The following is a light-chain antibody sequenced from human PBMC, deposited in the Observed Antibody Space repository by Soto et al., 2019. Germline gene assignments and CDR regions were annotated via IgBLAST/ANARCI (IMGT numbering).Light chain of an antibody. CDR1: QTIGRS. J-gene: IGKJ1*01. CDR3: QQNSNTPWT. V-gene: IGKV1-39*01. Sequence: DIQMTQSPPSQSASVGDRVTITCRTSQTIGRSLNWYQPKPGKAPKLLIYAASSLQSGVSSRFSGSGSGTDFTLTISSLQPEDFATYYCQQNSNTPWTFGQGTKVDIK. CDR2: AAS.